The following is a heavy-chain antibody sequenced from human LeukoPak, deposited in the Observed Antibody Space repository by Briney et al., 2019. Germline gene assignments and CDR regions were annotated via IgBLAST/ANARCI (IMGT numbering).Heavy chain of an antibody. Sequence: GGSLRLSCAASGFTLSTYSMNWVRQAPGKGLEWVSYISTSSGTIYYADSVKGRFTISRDNAKNSLCLQMNSLRDEDTAVYYCARDSPYWYFDLWGRGTLVTVSS. CDR1: GFTLSTYS. J-gene: IGHJ2*01. CDR3: ARDSPYWYFDL. V-gene: IGHV3-48*02. CDR2: ISTSSGTI.